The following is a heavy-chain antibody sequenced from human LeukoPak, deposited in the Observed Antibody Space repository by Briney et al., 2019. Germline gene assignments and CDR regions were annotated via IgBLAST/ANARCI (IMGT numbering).Heavy chain of an antibody. CDR1: RFTFNSYD. CDR2: ISGSSGST. J-gene: IGHJ5*02. Sequence: GGSLRLSCAASRFTFNSYDMSGLRQAPGKGLEWVSAISGSSGSTYYADSVKGRFTISRDNSKNTLYLQMNSLRAEDTAVYYCAKLPAYILALKTWFDPWGQGTLVTVSS. CDR3: AKLPAYILALKTWFDP. V-gene: IGHV3-23*01. D-gene: IGHD3-3*02.